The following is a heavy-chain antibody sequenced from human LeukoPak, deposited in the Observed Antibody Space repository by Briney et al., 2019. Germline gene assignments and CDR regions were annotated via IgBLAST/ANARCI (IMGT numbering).Heavy chain of an antibody. D-gene: IGHD6-13*01. Sequence: GRSLRLSCAASGFTFSSYSMNWVRQAPGKGLEWVSSISSSSSYIYYADSVKGRFTISRDNAKNSLYLQMNSLRAEDTAVYYCARDGGYSSSWWSYWGQGTLVTVSS. CDR2: ISSSSSYI. CDR1: GFTFSSYS. CDR3: ARDGGYSSSWWSY. J-gene: IGHJ4*02. V-gene: IGHV3-21*01.